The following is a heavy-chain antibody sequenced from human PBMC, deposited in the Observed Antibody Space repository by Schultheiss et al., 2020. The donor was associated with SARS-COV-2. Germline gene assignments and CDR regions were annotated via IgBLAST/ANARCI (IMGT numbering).Heavy chain of an antibody. CDR1: GFTFSSYS. V-gene: IGHV3-23*01. J-gene: IGHJ3*02. Sequence: GGSLRLSCAASGFTFSSYSMNWVRQAPGKGLEWVSAISGSGGSTYYADSVKGRFTISRDNSKNTLYLQMNSLRAEDTAVYYCARWGTITIFGVVIVQAFDIWGQGTMVTVSS. D-gene: IGHD3-3*01. CDR2: ISGSGGST. CDR3: ARWGTITIFGVVIVQAFDI.